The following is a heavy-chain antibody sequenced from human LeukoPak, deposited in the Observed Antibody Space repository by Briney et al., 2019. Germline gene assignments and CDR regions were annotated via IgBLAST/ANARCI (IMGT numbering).Heavy chain of an antibody. D-gene: IGHD3-22*01. CDR1: GFTFSSYA. J-gene: IGHJ5*02. Sequence: GGSLRLSCAASGFTFSSYAMSWVRQAPGKGLEWASAISGSGGSTYYADSVKGRFTISRDNSKNTLYLQMNSLRAEDTAVYYCAKKGIKYDSSGPVNWFDPWGQGTLVTVSS. CDR2: ISGSGGST. CDR3: AKKGIKYDSSGPVNWFDP. V-gene: IGHV3-23*01.